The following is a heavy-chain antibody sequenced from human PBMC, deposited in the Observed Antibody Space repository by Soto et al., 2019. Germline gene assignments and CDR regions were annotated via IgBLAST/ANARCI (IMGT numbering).Heavy chain of an antibody. J-gene: IGHJ4*02. CDR1: GGSFSGYY. CDR3: ARGKLSDYAWGSYRYHFDY. V-gene: IGHV4-34*01. CDR2: INHSGST. D-gene: IGHD3-16*02. Sequence: PSETLSLTCAVYGGSFSGYYWSWIRQPPGKGLEWIGEINHSGSTNYNPSLKSRVTISVDTSKNQFSLKLSSVTAADTAVYYCARGKLSDYAWGSYRYHFDYWGQGTVVTVSS.